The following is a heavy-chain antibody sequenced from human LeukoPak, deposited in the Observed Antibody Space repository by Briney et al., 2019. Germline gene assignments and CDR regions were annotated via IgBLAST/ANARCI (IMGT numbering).Heavy chain of an antibody. D-gene: IGHD3-10*01. CDR2: INWNGGST. Sequence: PGGSLRLSCAASGFTFDDYGMSWVRQAPGKGLEWVSGINWNGGSTGYADSVKGRFTISRDNAKNSLYLQMNSLRAEDTAVYYCAKDRNVYYGSGDDAFDSWGQGTMVTVSS. J-gene: IGHJ3*02. V-gene: IGHV3-20*04. CDR3: AKDRNVYYGSGDDAFDS. CDR1: GFTFDDYG.